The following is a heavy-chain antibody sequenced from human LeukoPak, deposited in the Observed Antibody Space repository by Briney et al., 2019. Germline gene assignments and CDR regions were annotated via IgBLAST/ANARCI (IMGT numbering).Heavy chain of an antibody. CDR2: IYYSGST. J-gene: IGHJ4*02. D-gene: IGHD2-8*02. CDR1: GGSMNNYY. Sequence: SETLSLTCTVSGGSMNNYYWTWIRQPPGKGLEWIGAIYYSGSTDYNPSLKSRVTLSVDTSNNQFSLNLNSVTAADTAVYYCARVVSGGHFNYWGQGTLVTVSS. V-gene: IGHV4-59*01. CDR3: ARVVSGGHFNY.